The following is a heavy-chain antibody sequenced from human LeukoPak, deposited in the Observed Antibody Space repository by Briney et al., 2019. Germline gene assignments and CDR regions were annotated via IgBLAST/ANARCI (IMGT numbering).Heavy chain of an antibody. CDR1: GGSFSGYY. CDR3: ARVRGYSSSIKYYFDY. CDR2: INHSGST. D-gene: IGHD6-13*01. Sequence: SETLSLTCAVYGGSFSGYYWSWIRQPPGKGLEWIGEINHSGSTNYNPSLRSRVTISVDTSKNQFSLKLSSVTAADTAVYYCARVRGYSSSIKYYFDYWGQGTLVTVSS. V-gene: IGHV4-34*01. J-gene: IGHJ4*02.